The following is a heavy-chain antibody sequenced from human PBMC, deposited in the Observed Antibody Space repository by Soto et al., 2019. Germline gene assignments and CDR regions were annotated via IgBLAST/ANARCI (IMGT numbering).Heavy chain of an antibody. CDR2: IIPMFGKP. CDR3: ASLNNWSSGDGRIDV. J-gene: IGHJ6*02. V-gene: IGHV1-69*01. Sequence: QVQLVQSGAEVKKPGSSVKVSCKASGGSFNTYTISWVRQAPGQGLEWMGGIIPMFGKPTYAQTFQGRVTIAADEHTSTVYMELSSMRSEDTALYYCASLNNWSSGDGRIDVWGRGTAVTGSS. D-gene: IGHD1-26*01. CDR1: GGSFNTYT.